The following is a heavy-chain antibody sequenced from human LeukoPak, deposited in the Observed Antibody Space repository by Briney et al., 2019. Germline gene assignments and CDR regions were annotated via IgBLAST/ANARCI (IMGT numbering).Heavy chain of an antibody. CDR3: AFGNDSSGYYSIDY. CDR1: GGSISSGGYY. Sequence: SETLSLTGTVSGGSISSGGYYWSWIRQHPGKGLEWIGYIYYSGSTYYNPSLKSRVTISVDTSKNQFSLKLSSVTAADTAVYYCAFGNDSSGYYSIDYWGQGTLVTVSS. D-gene: IGHD3-22*01. CDR2: IYYSGST. J-gene: IGHJ4*02. V-gene: IGHV4-31*03.